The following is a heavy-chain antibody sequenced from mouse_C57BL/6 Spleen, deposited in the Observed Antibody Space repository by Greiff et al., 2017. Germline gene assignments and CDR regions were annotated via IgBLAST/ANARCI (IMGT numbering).Heavy chain of an antibody. V-gene: IGHV1-26*01. CDR1: GYTFTDYY. CDR3: ARETTGMDY. CDR2: INPNNGGT. Sequence: EVQLQQSGPELVKPGASVKISCKASGYTFTDYYMNWVKQSHGKSLEWIGDINPNNGGTSYNQKFKGKATLTVDKSSSTAYMELHSLTSEDSAVYYCARETTGMDYWGQGTSVTVSS. J-gene: IGHJ4*01. D-gene: IGHD1-1*01.